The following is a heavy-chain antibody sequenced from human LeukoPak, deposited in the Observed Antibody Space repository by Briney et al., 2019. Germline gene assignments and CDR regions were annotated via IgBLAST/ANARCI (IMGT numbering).Heavy chain of an antibody. V-gene: IGHV3-74*01. J-gene: IGHJ4*02. CDR3: TRGDPTMAPDH. Sequence: GGSLRLSCAVSGFAFSSYWMHWVRQAPGKGLVWVSRINADGTSATYADSVKGRLTISRDNAKSTLYLQINSLRDEDTAVYYCTRGDPTMAPDHWGQGTLITVSS. D-gene: IGHD5-18*01. CDR1: GFAFSSYW. CDR2: INADGTSA.